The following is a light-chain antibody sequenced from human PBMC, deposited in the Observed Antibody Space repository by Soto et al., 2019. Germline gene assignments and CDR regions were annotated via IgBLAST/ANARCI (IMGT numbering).Light chain of an antibody. CDR1: QSVTSQY. V-gene: IGKV3-20*01. J-gene: IGKJ1*01. CDR2: GAS. Sequence: EIVLTQSPGTLSLSPGERATLSCVASQSVTSQYLAWYQQKAGQAPRLLIYGASSRATGIPDRFSGSGSGTDFTLTINRLEPEDFAVYYCQQYASAPWTFGPGTKVEIK. CDR3: QQYASAPWT.